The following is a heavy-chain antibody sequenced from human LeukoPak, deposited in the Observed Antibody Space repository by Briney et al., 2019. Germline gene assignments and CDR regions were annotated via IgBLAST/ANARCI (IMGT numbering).Heavy chain of an antibody. CDR2: ISGSGGST. V-gene: IGHV3-23*01. J-gene: IGHJ5*02. CDR3: AKAQDPTYYYGSGSPLDWFDP. Sequence: GGSLRLSCAASGFTFSSYAMSWVRQAPGKGLEWASAISGSGGSTYYADSVKGRFTISRDNSKNTLYLQMNSLRAEDTAVYYCAKAQDPTYYYGSGSPLDWFDPWGQGTLVTVSS. D-gene: IGHD3-10*01. CDR1: GFTFSSYA.